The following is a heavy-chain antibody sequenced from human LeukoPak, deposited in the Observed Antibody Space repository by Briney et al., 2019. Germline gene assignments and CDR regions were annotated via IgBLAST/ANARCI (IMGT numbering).Heavy chain of an antibody. CDR3: ARLRTGDGAFDI. J-gene: IGHJ3*02. CDR1: GGSISSYY. Sequence: SETLSLTCTVSGGSISSYYWSWIRQPPGKGLEWTGYIYYSGSTNYNPSLKSRVTISVDTSKNQFSLKLSSVTAADTAVYYCARLRTGDGAFDIWGQGTMVTVSS. D-gene: IGHD7-27*01. V-gene: IGHV4-59*08. CDR2: IYYSGST.